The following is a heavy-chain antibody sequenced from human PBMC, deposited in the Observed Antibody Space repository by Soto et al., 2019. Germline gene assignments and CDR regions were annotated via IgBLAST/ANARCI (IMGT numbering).Heavy chain of an antibody. V-gene: IGHV3-11*06. CDR2: ISSSSSYT. D-gene: IGHD2-15*01. CDR3: ATIDYCSGGSCYLFEVGARDFDY. Sequence: QVQLVESGGGLVKPGGSLRLSCAASGFTFSDYYMSWIRQAPGKGLEWVSYISSSSSYTNYAESVKGRFTISRDNAKNSLYLQMNSLRAEDTAVYYCATIDYCSGGSCYLFEVGARDFDYWGQGTLVTVSS. CDR1: GFTFSDYY. J-gene: IGHJ4*02.